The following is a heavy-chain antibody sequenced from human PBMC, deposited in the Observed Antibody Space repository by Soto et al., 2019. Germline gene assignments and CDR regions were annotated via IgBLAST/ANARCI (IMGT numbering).Heavy chain of an antibody. J-gene: IGHJ6*02. Sequence: ASVKVSCKASGYTFTGYYMYWVRQAPGQGLEWMGWINPNSGGTNYAQKFQGWVAMTSDTSTSTVYMELSSLRSEDTAVYYCARGPLRGFGELLPYYYDMDVWGQGTTVTVSS. CDR2: INPNSGGT. CDR3: ARGPLRGFGELLPYYYDMDV. D-gene: IGHD3-10*01. V-gene: IGHV1-2*04. CDR1: GYTFTGYY.